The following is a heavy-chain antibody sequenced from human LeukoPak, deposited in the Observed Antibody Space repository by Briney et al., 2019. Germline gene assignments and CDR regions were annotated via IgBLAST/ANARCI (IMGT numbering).Heavy chain of an antibody. J-gene: IGHJ4*02. V-gene: IGHV4-59*12. CDR2: IYYSGST. CDR1: GGSISSYY. D-gene: IGHD4-17*01. Sequence: PSETLSLTCTVSGGSISSYYWSWIRQPPGKGLEWIGYIYYSGSTNYNPSLKSRVTISVDTSKNQFSLKLSSVTAADTAVYYCARESTVTTMGYWGQGTLVTVSS. CDR3: ARESTVTTMGY.